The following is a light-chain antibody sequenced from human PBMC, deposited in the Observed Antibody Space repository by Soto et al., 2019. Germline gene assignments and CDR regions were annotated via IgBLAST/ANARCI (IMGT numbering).Light chain of an antibody. CDR1: QSINNR. CDR2: DAS. CDR3: QQFIDEWT. J-gene: IGKJ1*01. Sequence: IQMTQSPSTLSASIGDRVTITCRASQSINNRLAWYQQMPGKAPNLLIYDASNLENGVPSIFRGSGSETEFTTTIRGLPPDEFATYSCQQFIDEWTIGQRTKVEIK. V-gene: IGKV1-5*01.